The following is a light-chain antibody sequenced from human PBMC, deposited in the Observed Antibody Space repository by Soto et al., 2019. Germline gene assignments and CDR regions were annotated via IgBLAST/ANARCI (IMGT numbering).Light chain of an antibody. Sequence: DIVMTQSPDSLAVALGERATINCKSSQSVLYSSNNKNSLVWYRQKPGQPPKVLIYWASTRESGVPDRFSGSGSGTDFPLTISSLQAEDVAVYYCQQHYATPPTFGQGTKLEIK. V-gene: IGKV4-1*01. CDR1: QSVLYSSNNKNS. CDR3: QQHYATPPT. CDR2: WAS. J-gene: IGKJ2*01.